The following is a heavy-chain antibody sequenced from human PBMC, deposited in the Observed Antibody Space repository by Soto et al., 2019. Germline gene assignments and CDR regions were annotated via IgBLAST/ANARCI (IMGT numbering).Heavy chain of an antibody. D-gene: IGHD6-13*01. CDR3: SNVSGAYSSSWYWFDP. Sequence: GGSLRLSCAASGFTFSSYAMSWVRQAPGKGLEWVSAISGSGGSTYYADSVKGRFTISRDNSKNTLYLQMNSLRAEDTAVYYCSNVSGAYSSSWYWFDPWGQGTLVTVSS. V-gene: IGHV3-23*01. J-gene: IGHJ5*02. CDR2: ISGSGGST. CDR1: GFTFSSYA.